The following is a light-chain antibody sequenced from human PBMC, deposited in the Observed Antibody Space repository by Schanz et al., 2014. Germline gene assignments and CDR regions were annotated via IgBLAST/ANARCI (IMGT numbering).Light chain of an antibody. CDR2: DND. J-gene: IGLJ3*02. CDR1: TSNIGNNY. V-gene: IGLV1-51*01. Sequence: QSVLTQPPSVSAAPGQKVTISCSGSTSNIGNNYVSWYQQFPGTAPKFLIYDNDRRPSGIPDRFSGPKSGTSATLGITGLQTGDEADYYCGTWDNSLSAGVFGGGTKLTVL. CDR3: GTWDNSLSAGV.